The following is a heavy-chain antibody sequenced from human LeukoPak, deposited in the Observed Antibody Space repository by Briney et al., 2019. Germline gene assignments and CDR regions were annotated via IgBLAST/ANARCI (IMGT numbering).Heavy chain of an antibody. D-gene: IGHD3-10*01. J-gene: IGHJ5*02. CDR2: IRGAGDIT. CDR1: GITFSNYG. Sequence: GGSLRLSCVASGITFSNYGMSWVRQAPGKGLEWVSAIRGAGDITDYADSVKGRFTISRDNSKNMLYLQMSSLRAEDMAIYYCAKAPYGSGSYYVNLWGQGTLVTVSS. V-gene: IGHV3-23*01. CDR3: AKAPYGSGSYYVNL.